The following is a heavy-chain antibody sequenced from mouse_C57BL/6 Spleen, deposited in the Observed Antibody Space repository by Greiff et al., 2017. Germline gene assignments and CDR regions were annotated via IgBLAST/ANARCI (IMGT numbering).Heavy chain of an antibody. J-gene: IGHJ4*01. CDR3: ARHETPYYDSSDEAMDY. Sequence: QVQLKQSGAELVKPGASVKLSCKASGYTFTEYTIHWVKQRSGQGLGWIGWFYPGSGSIKYNEKFKAKATLTADKSSSTVYMELSRLTSEDSAVYFCARHETPYYDSSDEAMDYWGQGTSVTVSS. CDR1: GYTFTEYT. D-gene: IGHD1-1*01. CDR2: FYPGSGSI. V-gene: IGHV1-62-2*01.